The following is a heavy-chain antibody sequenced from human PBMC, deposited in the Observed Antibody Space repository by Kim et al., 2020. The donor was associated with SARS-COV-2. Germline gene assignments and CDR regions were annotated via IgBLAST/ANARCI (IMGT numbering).Heavy chain of an antibody. D-gene: IGHD3-22*01. CDR1: GFTFSSYA. CDR3: AKGGGITMIVVVITAFDI. CDR2: ISGSGGST. Sequence: GGSLRLSCAASGFTFSSYAMSWVRQAPGKGLEWVSAISGSGGSTYYADSEKGRFTISRDNSKNTLYRQMNSLRAEDTAVDYCAKGGGITMIVVVITAFDIWGQGTMVTVSS. V-gene: IGHV3-23*01. J-gene: IGHJ3*02.